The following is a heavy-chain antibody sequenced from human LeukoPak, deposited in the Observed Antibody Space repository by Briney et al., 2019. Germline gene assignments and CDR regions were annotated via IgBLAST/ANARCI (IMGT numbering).Heavy chain of an antibody. CDR2: ISSSSSTI. CDR3: ARSGPRDTVTPYY. D-gene: IGHD4-17*01. J-gene: IGHJ4*02. CDR1: GFTFSSYA. V-gene: IGHV3-48*01. Sequence: GGSLRLSCAASGFTFSSYAMSWVRQAPGKGLEWVSYISSSSSTIYYADSVKGRFTISRDNSKSTLYLQMNSLRAEDTAVYYCARSGPRDTVTPYYWGQGTLVTVSS.